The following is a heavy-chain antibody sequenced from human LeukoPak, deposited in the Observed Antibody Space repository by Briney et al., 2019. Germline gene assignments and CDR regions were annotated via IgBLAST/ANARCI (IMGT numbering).Heavy chain of an antibody. D-gene: IGHD3-3*01. CDR3: ARGLTYYDFWSGHHPGSYYMDV. CDR1: GGSFSDYY. CDR2: IYHSGST. J-gene: IGHJ6*03. V-gene: IGHV4-38-2*01. Sequence: PSETLSLTCAVYGGSFSDYYWGWIRQPPGKGLEWIGSIYHSGSTYYNPSLKSRVTISVDTSKNQFSLKLSSVTAADTAVYYCARGLTYYDFWSGHHPGSYYMDVWGKGTTVTVSS.